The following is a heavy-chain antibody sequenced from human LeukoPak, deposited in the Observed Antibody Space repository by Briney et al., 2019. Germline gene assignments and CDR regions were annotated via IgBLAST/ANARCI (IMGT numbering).Heavy chain of an antibody. D-gene: IGHD6-6*01. CDR3: ARDGRPDSYFDY. CDR1: GFTFSNAW. V-gene: IGHV3-21*01. J-gene: IGHJ4*02. Sequence: GGSLRLSCAASGFTFSNAWMSWVRQAPGKGLEWVSSISSSSSYIYYADSVKGRFTISRDNAKNSLYLQMNSLRAEDTAVYYCARDGRPDSYFDYWGQGTLVTVSS. CDR2: ISSSSSYI.